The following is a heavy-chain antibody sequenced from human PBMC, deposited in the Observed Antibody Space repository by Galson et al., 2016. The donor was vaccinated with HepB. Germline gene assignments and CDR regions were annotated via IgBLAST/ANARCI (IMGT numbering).Heavy chain of an antibody. Sequence: SVKVSCKASGYTFTNYYMHWVRQAPGQGLEWMGIINPSGGSTSYAQRFQGRVTMTRDTSTSTVYMELSSLRSEDTAVYYCATGSIWSGYYDYYGMDVWGQGTTVTVSS. CDR2: INPSGGST. J-gene: IGHJ6*02. CDR1: GYTFTNYY. D-gene: IGHD3-3*01. V-gene: IGHV1-46*01. CDR3: ATGSIWSGYYDYYGMDV.